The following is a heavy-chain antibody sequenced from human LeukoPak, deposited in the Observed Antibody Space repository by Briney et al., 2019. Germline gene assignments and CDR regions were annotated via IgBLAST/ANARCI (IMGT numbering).Heavy chain of an antibody. CDR1: GFTFSSYS. J-gene: IGHJ3*02. CDR3: ARSGPAAGTDDAFDI. Sequence: RAGGSLRLSCAASGFTFSSYSMNWVRQAPGKGLEWVSSISSSSSYIYYADSVKGRFTISRGNAKNSLYLQMNSLRAEDTAVYYCARSGPAAGTDDAFDIWGQGTMVTVSS. CDR2: ISSSSSYI. D-gene: IGHD6-13*01. V-gene: IGHV3-21*01.